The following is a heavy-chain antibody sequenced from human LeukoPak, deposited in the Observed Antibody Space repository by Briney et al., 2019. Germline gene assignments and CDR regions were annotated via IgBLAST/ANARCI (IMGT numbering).Heavy chain of an antibody. V-gene: IGHV1-18*01. CDR1: GGTFSSYA. J-gene: IGHJ3*02. CDR2: ISAYNGNT. D-gene: IGHD6-6*01. Sequence: PSASVKVSCEASGGTFSSYAISWVRQAPGQGLEWMGWISAYNGNTNYAQKLQGRVTMTTDTSTSTAYMELRSLRSDDTAVYYCARDSNPYSSSSKFAFDIWGQGTMVTVSS. CDR3: ARDSNPYSSSSKFAFDI.